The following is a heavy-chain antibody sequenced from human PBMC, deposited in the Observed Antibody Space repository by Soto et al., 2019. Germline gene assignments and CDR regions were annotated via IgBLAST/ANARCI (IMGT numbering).Heavy chain of an antibody. CDR3: ARAGWELVGYNWFDP. V-gene: IGHV3-74*01. D-gene: IGHD3-10*01. CDR1: GFTFSSYW. Sequence: EVQLVESGGGLVQPGGSLRLSCAAYGFTFSSYWMHWVRQAPGKGLLWVSRLNSDGSSTTYADSVKGRFTISRDNAKNTLHLQMNSLRAEDTAVYYCARAGWELVGYNWFDPWGQGTLVTVSS. CDR2: LNSDGSST. J-gene: IGHJ5*02.